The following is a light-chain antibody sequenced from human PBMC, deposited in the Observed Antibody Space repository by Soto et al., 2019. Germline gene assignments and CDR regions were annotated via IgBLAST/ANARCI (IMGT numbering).Light chain of an antibody. CDR2: GAS. CDR1: QSVSSSY. Sequence: EIVLTQCPGTLSLSPGERATLSCRATQSVSSSYLAWYQQKPGQAHRLLIYGASSRATGIPDRFSGSGSGTDFTLTISRLEPKEFAVYYRQQYGSSLWTLGKGTKVDI. V-gene: IGKV3-20*01. J-gene: IGKJ1*01. CDR3: QQYGSSLWT.